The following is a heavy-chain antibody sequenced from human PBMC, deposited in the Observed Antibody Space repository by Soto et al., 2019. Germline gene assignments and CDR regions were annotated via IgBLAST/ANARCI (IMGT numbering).Heavy chain of an antibody. D-gene: IGHD3-22*01. V-gene: IGHV3-15*07. J-gene: IGHJ4*02. CDR2: IKSKTDGGTT. Sequence: EVQLVESGGGLVKPGGSLRLSCAASGFTFSNAWMNWVRQAPGKGLEWVGRIKSKTDGGTTDYAAPVKGRFTISRDDSKNTLYLQMNSLKTEDTAVYYCTTFGERYYYDSSGYYSWGQGTLVTVSS. CDR1: GFTFSNAW. CDR3: TTFGERYYYDSSGYYS.